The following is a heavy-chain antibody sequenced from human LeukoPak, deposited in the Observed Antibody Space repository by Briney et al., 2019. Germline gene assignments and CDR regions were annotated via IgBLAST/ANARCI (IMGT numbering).Heavy chain of an antibody. J-gene: IGHJ4*02. Sequence: ASVTVSCTASGGTFSNYAISWVRQAPGQGLEWMGWINPNSGGTNYAQKFQGRVTMTRDTSISTAYMELSRLRSDDTAVYYCARGPRTNRYFDWLSPHDYWGQGTLVTVSS. V-gene: IGHV1-2*02. CDR3: ARGPRTNRYFDWLSPHDY. CDR1: GGTFSNYA. CDR2: INPNSGGT. D-gene: IGHD3-9*01.